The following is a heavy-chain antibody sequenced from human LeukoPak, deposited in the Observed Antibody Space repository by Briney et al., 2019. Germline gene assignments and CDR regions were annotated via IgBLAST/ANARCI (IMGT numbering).Heavy chain of an antibody. V-gene: IGHV7-4-1*02. J-gene: IGHJ6*02. CDR3: ASYGDYYYYNGMDV. CDR2: INTNTGNP. D-gene: IGHD3-10*01. CDR1: GYTFTGYY. Sequence: ASVKVSCKASGYTFTGYYMHWVRQAPGQGLEWMGWINTNTGNPTYAQGFTGRFVFSLDTSVSTAYLQISSLKAEDTAVYYCASYGDYYYYNGMDVWGQGTTVTVSS.